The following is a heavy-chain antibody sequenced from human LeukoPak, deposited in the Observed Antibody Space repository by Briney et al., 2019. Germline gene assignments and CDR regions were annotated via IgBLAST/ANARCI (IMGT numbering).Heavy chain of an antibody. V-gene: IGHV4-38-2*02. Sequence: SETLSLTCTVSGYSISSGYYWGWIRQPPGKGLEWIGTIYHSGSTNYNPSLKSRVTMSVDTSKNQFSLKLRSVTAADTAVYYCANGGYCSSSSCYPKWFDPWGQGTLVTVSS. D-gene: IGHD2-2*01. CDR3: ANGGYCSSSSCYPKWFDP. CDR1: GYSISSGYY. CDR2: IYHSGST. J-gene: IGHJ5*02.